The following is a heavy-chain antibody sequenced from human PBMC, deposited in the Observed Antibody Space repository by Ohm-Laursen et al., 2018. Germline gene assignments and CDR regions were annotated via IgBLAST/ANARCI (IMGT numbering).Heavy chain of an antibody. D-gene: IGHD4-11*01. CDR1: GGSISSYY. CDR2: IYYSGST. Sequence: SDTLSLTCIVSGGSISSYYWSWIRQPPGKGLEWIGYIYYSGSTNYNPSLKSRVTISVDTSKNQFSLKLSSVTAADTAVYYCARADYSNYMYYFDYWGQGTLVTVSS. V-gene: IGHV4-59*07. CDR3: ARADYSNYMYYFDY. J-gene: IGHJ4*02.